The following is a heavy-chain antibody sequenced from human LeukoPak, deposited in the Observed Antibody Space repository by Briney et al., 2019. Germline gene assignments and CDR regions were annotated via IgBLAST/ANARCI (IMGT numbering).Heavy chain of an antibody. CDR3: ARYYYDSSGYYYLDY. Sequence: PSETLSLTCTVSGGSIGSSSYYWGWIRQPPGKGLEWIGSMYYSGSTYYSPSLKSRVTISGDTSKRQFSLKLGSVTAADTAVYYCARYYYDSSGYYYLDYWGQGTLVTVSS. V-gene: IGHV4-39*01. D-gene: IGHD3-22*01. J-gene: IGHJ4*02. CDR2: MYYSGST. CDR1: GGSIGSSSYY.